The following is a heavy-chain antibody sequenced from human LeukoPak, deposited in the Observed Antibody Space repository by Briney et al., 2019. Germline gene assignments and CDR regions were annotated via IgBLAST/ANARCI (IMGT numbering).Heavy chain of an antibody. CDR2: ISGSGGST. CDR1: GSSVRDFW. CDR3: AKDLLPWGDSCSWDNWFDP. D-gene: IGHD6-13*01. Sequence: GGSLRLSCAASGSSVRDFWMAWVRQAPGKGLEWVSAISGSGGSTYYADSVKGRFTISRDNSKNTLYLQMNSLRAEDTAVYYCAKDLLPWGDSCSWDNWFDPCGQGTLVTVSP. V-gene: IGHV3-23*01. J-gene: IGHJ5*02.